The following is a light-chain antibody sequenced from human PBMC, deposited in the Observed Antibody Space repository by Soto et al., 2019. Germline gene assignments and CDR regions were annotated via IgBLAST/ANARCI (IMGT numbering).Light chain of an antibody. CDR2: GAS. V-gene: IGKV3-20*01. CDR1: QSVSSSY. Sequence: EIVLTQSPGTLSLSPGERATLSCRASQSVSSSYLAWYKQKPGKAPRLLIYGASSRATGIPDRFSGSGSGTDFTLTISRLEPEYFPVYYCQQYGSSPLTFGPGTKVDSK. J-gene: IGKJ3*01. CDR3: QQYGSSPLT.